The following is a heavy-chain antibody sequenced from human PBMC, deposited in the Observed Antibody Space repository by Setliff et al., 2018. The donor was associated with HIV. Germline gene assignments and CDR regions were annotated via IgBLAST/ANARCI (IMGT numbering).Heavy chain of an antibody. Sequence: PSETLSLTCTVSGGSISSSSYYWGWIRQPPGKGLQWIGSIYYRGSTYYNPSLKSRVTISVDTSKNQFSLKLRSVTAADTALYYCAGGRYRSRWYASDHYYIDVWGKGTTVTVS. D-gene: IGHD6-13*01. CDR2: IYYRGST. V-gene: IGHV4-39*01. CDR3: AGGRYRSRWYASDHYYIDV. CDR1: GGSISSSSYY. J-gene: IGHJ6*03.